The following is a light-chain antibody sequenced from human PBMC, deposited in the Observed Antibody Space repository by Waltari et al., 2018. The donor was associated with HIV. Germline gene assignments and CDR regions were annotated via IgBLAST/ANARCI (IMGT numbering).Light chain of an antibody. CDR1: QSVLYNSDNKNY. V-gene: IGKV4-1*01. CDR2: WAS. J-gene: IGKJ3*01. CDR3: QQYYSTPFT. Sequence: DIVMTQFPDSLAVSLGERATIHCNSSQSVLYNSDNKNYLAWYQQKPGQHPKLLIYWASTRESGVPDRFTGSGSGTDFTLTISSLQAEDVAFYYCQQYYSTPFTFGPGTKVDIK.